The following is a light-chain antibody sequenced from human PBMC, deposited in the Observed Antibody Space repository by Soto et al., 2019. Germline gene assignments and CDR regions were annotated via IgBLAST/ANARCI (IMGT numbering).Light chain of an antibody. Sequence: EIVLTQSPGTLSLSPGERATLSCRASQSVSSSYLAWYQQKPGQAPRLLIYGASSRDTGIPDRFSGSGSGTDSTLTISRLEPAAFAVYYCQQYPGYTFGQGTKLEIK. CDR1: QSVSSSY. CDR3: QQYPGYT. J-gene: IGKJ2*01. CDR2: GAS. V-gene: IGKV3-20*01.